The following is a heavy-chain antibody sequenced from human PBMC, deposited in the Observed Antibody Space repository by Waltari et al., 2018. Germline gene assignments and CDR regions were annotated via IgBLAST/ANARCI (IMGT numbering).Heavy chain of an antibody. CDR2: ISGSGGST. CDR3: AKGTWIQLWLRNYGMDV. Sequence: EVQLVESGGGLVQPGGSLRLSCAASGFTFSSYAMSWVRQAPGKGLEWVSAISGSGGSTYYADSVKGRFTISRDNSKNTLYLQMNSLRAEDTAVYYCAKGTWIQLWLRNYGMDVWGQGTTVTVSS. J-gene: IGHJ6*02. D-gene: IGHD5-18*01. CDR1: GFTFSSYA. V-gene: IGHV3-23*04.